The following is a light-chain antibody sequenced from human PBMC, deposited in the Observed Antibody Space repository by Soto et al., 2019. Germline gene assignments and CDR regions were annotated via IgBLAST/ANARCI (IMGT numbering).Light chain of an antibody. V-gene: IGKV3-20*01. CDR1: QSVSSSQ. CDR3: QHYGNSPLT. Sequence: EIVLTQSPGTLSLSPGGRATLSCRAGQSVSSSQLAWYQQKPGQAPRLLLYGASSRATGIPERFSGSVSETDVSLSISRLEPEDFAVYYCQHYGNSPLTFGQGTRLE. CDR2: GAS. J-gene: IGKJ5*01.